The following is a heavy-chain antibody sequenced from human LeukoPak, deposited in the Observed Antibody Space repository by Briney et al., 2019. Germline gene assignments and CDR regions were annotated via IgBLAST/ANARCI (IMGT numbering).Heavy chain of an antibody. CDR1: GYRFTSYW. J-gene: IGHJ4*02. V-gene: IGHV5-51*01. Sequence: GESLKISCKGSGYRFTSYWIGWVRQMPGKGLEWMGIIYPSDSDTRYSPSFQGQVSISADKSISAAYLQWSSLKASDTAIYYCARTYSSGWLHYFDYWGQGALVTVSS. D-gene: IGHD6-13*01. CDR2: IYPSDSDT. CDR3: ARTYSSGWLHYFDY.